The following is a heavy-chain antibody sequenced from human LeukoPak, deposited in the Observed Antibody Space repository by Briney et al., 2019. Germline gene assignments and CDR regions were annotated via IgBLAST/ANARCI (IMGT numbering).Heavy chain of an antibody. V-gene: IGHV1-69*13. J-gene: IGHJ3*02. CDR2: IIPIFGTA. CDR3: ARLPEPVWSGTQSDAFDI. CDR1: GGTFSSYA. D-gene: IGHD3-3*01. Sequence: ASVKVSCKASGGTFSSYAISWVRQAPGQGLEWIGGIIPIFGTANYAQKFQGRVTITADESTSTAYMELSSLRSEDTAVYYCARLPEPVWSGTQSDAFDIWGQGTMVTVSS.